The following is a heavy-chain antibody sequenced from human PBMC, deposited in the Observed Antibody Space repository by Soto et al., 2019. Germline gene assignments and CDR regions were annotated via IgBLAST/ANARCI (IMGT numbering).Heavy chain of an antibody. CDR2: IYYSGST. J-gene: IGHJ6*02. Sequence: PSETLSLTCTVSGGSVSSGSYYWSWIRQPPGKGLEWIGYIYYSGSTNYNPSLKSRVTISVDTSKNQFSLKLSSVTAADTAVYYCARGRGYCSSTSCYGWGTYYYYGMDVCGQATTVTVSS. CDR1: GGSVSSGSYY. V-gene: IGHV4-61*01. CDR3: ARGRGYCSSTSCYGWGTYYYYGMDV. D-gene: IGHD2-2*01.